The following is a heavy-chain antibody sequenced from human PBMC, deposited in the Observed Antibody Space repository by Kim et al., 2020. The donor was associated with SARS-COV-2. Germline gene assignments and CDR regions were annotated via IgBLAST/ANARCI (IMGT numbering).Heavy chain of an antibody. Sequence: SETLSLTCAVSGGSISSSNWWSWVRQPPGKGLEWIGEIYHSGSTNYNPSLKSRVTISVDKSKNQFSLKLSSVTAADTAVYYCARDQDGYPPWYYYGMDVWGQGTTVTVSS. CDR2: IYHSGST. CDR3: ARDQDGYPPWYYYGMDV. J-gene: IGHJ6*02. V-gene: IGHV4-4*02. D-gene: IGHD1-1*01. CDR1: GGSISSSNW.